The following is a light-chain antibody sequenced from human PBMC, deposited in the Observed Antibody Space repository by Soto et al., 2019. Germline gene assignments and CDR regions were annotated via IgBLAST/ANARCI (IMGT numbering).Light chain of an antibody. CDR2: AAS. CDR1: QGISNY. V-gene: IGKV1-27*01. Sequence: DFQMTQSPSSLSASVGDRVTITCRASQGISNYLAWYQQKPGKVPKLLIYAASTLQSADPSRFSGSGSGTDFTVTISSLQPEDVATYYCQKYNSAPLMYSFGQGTKLEIK. J-gene: IGKJ2*03. CDR3: QKYNSAPLMYS.